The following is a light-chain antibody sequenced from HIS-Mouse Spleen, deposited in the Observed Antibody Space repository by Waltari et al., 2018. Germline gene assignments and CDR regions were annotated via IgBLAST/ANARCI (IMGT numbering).Light chain of an antibody. CDR3: QQYYSTPYT. J-gene: IGKJ2*01. V-gene: IGKV4-1*01. CDR2: WAS. CDR1: QSVLYSSNNKNY. Sequence: DIVMTQSPDFLAVSLGERATINCKSSQSVLYSSNNKNYLAWYHQKPGQPPKLIIYWASTRESGVPDRFSGSGSGTDFTPTISSLQAEDVAVYYCQQYYSTPYTFGQGTKLEIK.